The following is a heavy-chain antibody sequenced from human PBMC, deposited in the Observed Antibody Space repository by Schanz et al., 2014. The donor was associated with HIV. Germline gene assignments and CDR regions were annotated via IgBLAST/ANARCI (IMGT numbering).Heavy chain of an antibody. CDR3: ARAEGYSTSSAWGEDYNYYGMDV. Sequence: QVHLVQSGAEVKKSGASVKVSCKASGYSFSSYGLSWVRQAPGQGLEWMGWISVYHNKTNYAQKLQGRVTMTTDTSTSTAYIELSSLRSDDTAVYYCARAEGYSTSSAWGEDYNYYGMDVWGQGTTVTVSS. V-gene: IGHV1-18*01. D-gene: IGHD6-6*01. J-gene: IGHJ6*02. CDR2: ISVYHNKT. CDR1: GYSFSSYG.